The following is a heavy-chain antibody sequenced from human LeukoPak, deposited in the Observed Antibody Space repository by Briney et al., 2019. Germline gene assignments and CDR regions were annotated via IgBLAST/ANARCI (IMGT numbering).Heavy chain of an antibody. Sequence: GGSLRLSWAASGFTFSTFAMSWVRQAPGKGLEWVSAISDTGTTYYADSVKGRFTISRDNSKNTLYLQMNSLRDDDTAVYYCGKSRDSSWSFYFDYWGQGSLVTVSS. D-gene: IGHD6-13*01. CDR2: ISDTGTT. J-gene: IGHJ4*02. CDR1: GFTFSTFA. CDR3: GKSRDSSWSFYFDY. V-gene: IGHV3-23*01.